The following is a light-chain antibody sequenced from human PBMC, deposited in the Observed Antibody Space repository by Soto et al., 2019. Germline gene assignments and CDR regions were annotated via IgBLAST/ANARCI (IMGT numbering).Light chain of an antibody. CDR2: GAS. V-gene: IGKV3-20*01. CDR3: QQYGSSHI. Sequence: EIVLTQSPGTLSLSPGERATLFCRASQSVSSSYLAWYQQRFGQAPRLLIYGASNRAPGIPDRFSGSGSETDFNLTITRLEPEDFAMYFCQQYGSSHIFGPETTVDIK. J-gene: IGKJ3*01. CDR1: QSVSSSY.